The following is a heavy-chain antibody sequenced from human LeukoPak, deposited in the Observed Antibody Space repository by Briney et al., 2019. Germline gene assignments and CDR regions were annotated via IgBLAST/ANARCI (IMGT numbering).Heavy chain of an antibody. J-gene: IGHJ4*02. Sequence: SQTLSLTCTVSGGSISSGGYYWSWIRQHPGKSLEWIGYIYYSGSTYYNPSLKSRVTISVDTSKNQFSLKLSSVTAADTAVYYCARDPPLNYDRNEEGYWGQGTLVTVSS. V-gene: IGHV4-31*03. CDR3: ARDPPLNYDRNEEGY. CDR2: IYYSGST. D-gene: IGHD3-22*01. CDR1: GGSISSGGYY.